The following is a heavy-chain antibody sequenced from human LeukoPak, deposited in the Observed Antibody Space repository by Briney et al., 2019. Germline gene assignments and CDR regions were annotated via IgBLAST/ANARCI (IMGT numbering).Heavy chain of an antibody. V-gene: IGHV3-33*01. J-gene: IGHJ4*01. D-gene: IGHD6-19*01. CDR3: ARDSRLPDSGWYRNYFDY. CDR1: GFTFRTYG. CDR2: IWYDGSNK. Sequence: PARSPLLSCAASGFTFRTYGMHWVRQAPGKGLEWVAVIWYDGSNKYYPDSVKGRFNISRDNSKNMLYLEMNSLRAEDTAMYYCARDSRLPDSGWYRNYFDYWG.